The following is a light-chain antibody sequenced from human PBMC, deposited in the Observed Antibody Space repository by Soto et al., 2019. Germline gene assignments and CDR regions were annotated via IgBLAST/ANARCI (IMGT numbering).Light chain of an antibody. V-gene: IGKV3-15*01. CDR2: GAA. Sequence: EIVLTQSPATLSLSPGERATLSCRASQTVSNYLAWYQQKPGQAPRLLIYGAATRATGIPARFSGSGSGTEFTLTVSSLQSEDSAIYFCQQYNDRPPWTFGQGTKV. CDR3: QQYNDRPPWT. J-gene: IGKJ1*01. CDR1: QTVSNY.